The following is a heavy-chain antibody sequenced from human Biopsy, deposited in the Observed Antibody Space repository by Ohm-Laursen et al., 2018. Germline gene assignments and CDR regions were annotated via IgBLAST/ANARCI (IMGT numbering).Heavy chain of an antibody. CDR2: IAYDGSNK. V-gene: IGHV3-30*18. CDR3: AKDGGQWLGGAFDI. D-gene: IGHD6-19*01. J-gene: IGHJ3*02. CDR1: GFGMYA. Sequence: SLRLSCSASGFGMYAMHWVRPPPGKGLEWLAVIAYDGSNKYYAESVKGRFTISRDRSRDTVHLQMNSLRYEDTALYYCAKDGGQWLGGAFDIWGHGTMVSVSS.